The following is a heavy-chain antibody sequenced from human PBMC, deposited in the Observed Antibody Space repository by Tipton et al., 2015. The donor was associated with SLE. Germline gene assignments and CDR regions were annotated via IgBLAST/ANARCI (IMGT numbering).Heavy chain of an antibody. J-gene: IGHJ4*02. CDR2: IYYSGST. V-gene: IGHV4-39*07. D-gene: IGHD3-10*01. Sequence: TLSLTCTVSGGSISSGSYYWSWIRKPAGKGLEWIGSIYYSGSTDYNPSLKSRVTISVDTSKKQFSLKLSSVTAADTAVYYCARDVPHYYGSGSDYWGQGTLVTVSS. CDR1: GGSISSGSYY. CDR3: ARDVPHYYGSGSDY.